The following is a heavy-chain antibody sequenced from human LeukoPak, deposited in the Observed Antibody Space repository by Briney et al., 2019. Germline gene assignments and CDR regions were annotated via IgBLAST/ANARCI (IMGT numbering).Heavy chain of an antibody. CDR2: ISYDGSNK. CDR1: GFTFSSYG. J-gene: IGHJ4*02. CDR3: ASVAQYSSSWYGGDDAVDY. Sequence: GGSLRLSCAASGFTFSSYGMHWVRQAPGKGLEWVAVISYDGSNKYYADSVKGRFTISRDNSKNTLYLQMNSLRAEDTAVYYCASVAQYSSSWYGGDDAVDYWGQGTLVTVSS. D-gene: IGHD6-13*01. V-gene: IGHV3-30*03.